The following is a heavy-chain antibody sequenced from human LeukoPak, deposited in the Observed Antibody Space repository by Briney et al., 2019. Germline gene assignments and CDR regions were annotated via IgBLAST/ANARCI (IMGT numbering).Heavy chain of an antibody. CDR3: ARDRDSSSAFDY. V-gene: IGHV3-30*04. Sequence: GGSLRLSCAASGFTFSSYATHWVRQAPGKGLEWVAVISYDGSNKYYADSVKGRFTISRDNSKNTLYLQMNSLRAEDTAVYYCARDRDSSSAFDYWGQGTLVTVSS. CDR1: GFTFSSYA. D-gene: IGHD6-13*01. CDR2: ISYDGSNK. J-gene: IGHJ4*02.